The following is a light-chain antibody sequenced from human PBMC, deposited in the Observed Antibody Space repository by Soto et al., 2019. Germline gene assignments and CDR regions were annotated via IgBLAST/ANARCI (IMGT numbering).Light chain of an antibody. J-gene: IGKJ5*01. CDR1: QGISSD. CDR2: AGS. CDR3: QQFNSYPIT. V-gene: IGKV1-13*02. Sequence: AIQLTQSPSSLSASVGDRVTITCRASQGISSDLAWYQQMPGKGPKLLIYAGSSLESGVPSRFSGSGSGTDFTLTISSLQPADFATYLCQQFNSYPITFGQGTRLEIK.